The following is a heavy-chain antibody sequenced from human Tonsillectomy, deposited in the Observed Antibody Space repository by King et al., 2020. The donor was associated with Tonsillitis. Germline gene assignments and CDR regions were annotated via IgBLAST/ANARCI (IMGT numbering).Heavy chain of an antibody. Sequence: VQLVESGGGLVQPGGSLRLSCAASGFTFSSYAMSWVRQAPGKGLEWVSVIIGSGGSTYYADSVKGRFTISRDKSKNTLYLQMNSLRAEDTAVYYCAKDGSGWFYYYYGMDVWGQGTTVTVSS. CDR3: AKDGSGWFYYYYGMDV. D-gene: IGHD6-19*01. CDR1: GFTFSSYA. V-gene: IGHV3-23*04. CDR2: IIGSGGST. J-gene: IGHJ6*02.